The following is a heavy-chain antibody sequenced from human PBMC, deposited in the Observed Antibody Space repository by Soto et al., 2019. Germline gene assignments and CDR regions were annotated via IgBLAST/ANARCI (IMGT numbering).Heavy chain of an antibody. CDR1: GFTFTSYS. D-gene: IGHD2-2*02. J-gene: IGHJ4*02. Sequence: EVQLVESGGGLVQPGGSLRLSCAVSGFTFTSYSMSWVRQAPGEGLEWVANIQQDGSEKYYVDSVKGRFTISRDNAKNSLYLQMNSLRAEDTAVYYCARDLAGYCTTTDCYSYFDYWGQGTLVTVSS. CDR2: IQQDGSEK. V-gene: IGHV3-7*03. CDR3: ARDLAGYCTTTDCYSYFDY.